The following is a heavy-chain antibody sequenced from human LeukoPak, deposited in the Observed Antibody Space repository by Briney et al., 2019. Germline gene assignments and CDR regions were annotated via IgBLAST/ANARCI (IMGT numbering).Heavy chain of an antibody. CDR2: IYYSGST. D-gene: IGHD3-10*01. CDR1: GGSISSSSYY. Sequence: SETLSLTCTVSGGSISSSSYYWGWIRQPPGKGLERIGSIYYSGSTYYNPSLKSRVTISVDTSKNQFSLKLSSVTAADTAVYYCARRSLEAHYYYGSGSYFRWGQGTLVTVSS. CDR3: ARRSLEAHYYYGSGSYFR. V-gene: IGHV4-39*01. J-gene: IGHJ4*02.